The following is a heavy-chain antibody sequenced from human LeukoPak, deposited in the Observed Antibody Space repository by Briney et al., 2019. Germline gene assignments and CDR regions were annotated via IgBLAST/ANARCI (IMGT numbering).Heavy chain of an antibody. CDR3: ARTGVTAEYFQH. CDR2: IYYSGST. V-gene: IGHV4-59*08. Sequence: SETLSLTCTVSGGSISCYYWSWIRQPPGKGLEWIGYIYYSGSTNYNPSLKSRVTISVDTSKNQFSLKLSSVTAADTAVYYCARTGVTAEYFQHWGQGTLVTVSS. D-gene: IGHD2-8*01. J-gene: IGHJ1*01. CDR1: GGSISCYY.